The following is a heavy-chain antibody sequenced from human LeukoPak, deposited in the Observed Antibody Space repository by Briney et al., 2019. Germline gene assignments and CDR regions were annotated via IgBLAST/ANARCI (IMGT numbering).Heavy chain of an antibody. CDR2: IWSDGSNK. CDR3: ARGYYAGRGHHFES. Sequence: PGKSLRLSCATSGFTFSGYGMHWVRQAPGKGLEWVTVIWSDGSNKYYADSVKGRFAISRDNSKNTLYLQMNSLRAEDTAVYYCARGYYAGRGHHFESWGQGTLVTVSS. CDR1: GFTFSGYG. V-gene: IGHV3-33*01. D-gene: IGHD3-22*01. J-gene: IGHJ4*02.